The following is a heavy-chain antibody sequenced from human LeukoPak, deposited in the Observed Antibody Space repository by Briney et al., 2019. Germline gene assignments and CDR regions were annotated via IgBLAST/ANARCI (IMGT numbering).Heavy chain of an antibody. CDR1: GGTFSSYA. V-gene: IGHV1-69*13. Sequence: GASVKVSCKASGGTFSSYAISWVRQAPVQGLEWMGGIIPIFGTANYAQKFQGRVTITADESTSTAYMELSSLRSEDTAVYYCARGDYGDYYYYYGMDVWGQGTMVTVSS. J-gene: IGHJ6*02. CDR3: ARGDYGDYYYYYGMDV. D-gene: IGHD4-17*01. CDR2: IIPIFGTA.